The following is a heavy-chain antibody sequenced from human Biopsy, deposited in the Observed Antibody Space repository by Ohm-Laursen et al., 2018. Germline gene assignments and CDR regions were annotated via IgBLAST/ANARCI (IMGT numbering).Heavy chain of an antibody. V-gene: IGHV1-69*06. CDR2: NIPILGTG. CDR3: ATKLAGYFHH. CDR1: GGTFSNYG. J-gene: IGHJ1*01. Sequence: ASVKVSCKAPGGTFSNYGVNWVRQAPGQGLEWLGGNIPILGTGNYAQKFQDRVTVAADTSTSTATMELRSLRSDDTAVYYCATKLAGYFHHWGQGTLVIVSS.